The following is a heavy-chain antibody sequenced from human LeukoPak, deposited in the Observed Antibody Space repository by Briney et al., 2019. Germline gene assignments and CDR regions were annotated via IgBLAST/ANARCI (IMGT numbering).Heavy chain of an antibody. CDR3: ARGYCSSTSCYEKDYYYHMDV. J-gene: IGHJ6*03. CDR2: IIPIFGTA. CDR1: GGTFSSSA. D-gene: IGHD2-2*01. V-gene: IGHV1-69*05. Sequence: GSSVKVSCKASGGTFSSSAISWVRQAPGQGLEWMGGIIPIFGTANYAQKFQGRVTITTDESTSTAYMELSSLRSEDTAVYYCARGYCSSTSCYEKDYYYHMDVWGKGTTVTVSS.